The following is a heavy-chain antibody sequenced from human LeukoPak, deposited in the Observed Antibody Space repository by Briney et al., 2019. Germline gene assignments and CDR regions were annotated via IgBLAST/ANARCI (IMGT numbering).Heavy chain of an antibody. D-gene: IGHD4-17*01. CDR1: GGSISSSSYY. J-gene: IGHJ3*02. Sequence: PSETLSLTCTVSGGSISSSSYYWGWIRQPPGKGLEWIGEINHSGSTNYNPSLKSRVTISVDTSKNQFSLKLSSVTAADTAVYYCARGRLRPLRMGAFDIWGQGTMVTVSS. CDR2: INHSGST. V-gene: IGHV4-39*07. CDR3: ARGRLRPLRMGAFDI.